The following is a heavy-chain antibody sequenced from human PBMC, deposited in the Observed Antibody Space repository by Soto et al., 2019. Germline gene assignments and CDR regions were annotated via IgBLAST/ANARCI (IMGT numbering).Heavy chain of an antibody. CDR1: GFTFSNYA. CDR2: ITGSGGST. CDR3: AKDRTTMYDAFDV. J-gene: IGHJ3*01. Sequence: GSLRLSCAASGFTFSNYAMTWVRQAPGMGLEWVSSITGSGGSTYYADSVKGRFTISRDNSKNTLYLQVNSLRAEDAAVYYCAKDRTTMYDAFDVWGQGTMVTVSS. V-gene: IGHV3-23*01.